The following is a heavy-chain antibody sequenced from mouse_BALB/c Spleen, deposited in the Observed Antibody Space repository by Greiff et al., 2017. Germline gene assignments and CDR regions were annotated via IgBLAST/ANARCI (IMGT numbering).Heavy chain of an antibody. Sequence: EVKLVESGPGLVKPSQSLSLTCSVTGYSITSGYYWNWIRQFPGNKLEWMGYISYDGSNNYNPSLKNRISITRDTSKNQFFLKLNSVTTEDTATYYCARETDYYGSSPWYFDVWGAGTTVTVSS. CDR1: GYSITSGYY. J-gene: IGHJ1*01. V-gene: IGHV3-6*02. CDR3: ARETDYYGSSPWYFDV. D-gene: IGHD1-1*01. CDR2: ISYDGSN.